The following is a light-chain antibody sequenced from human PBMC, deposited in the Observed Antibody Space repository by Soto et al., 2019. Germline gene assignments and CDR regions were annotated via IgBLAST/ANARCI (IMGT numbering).Light chain of an antibody. Sequence: SLSASVGDRVTITCRASQSISSYLNWYQQKTGKAPKVMIYAASSLQSGVPSRFSGIGSGTDFTISISSLQPEDGETYDGQQSYSGPLTFGGGTKVEIK. V-gene: IGKV1-39*01. CDR1: QSISSY. J-gene: IGKJ4*01. CDR3: QQSYSGPLT. CDR2: AAS.